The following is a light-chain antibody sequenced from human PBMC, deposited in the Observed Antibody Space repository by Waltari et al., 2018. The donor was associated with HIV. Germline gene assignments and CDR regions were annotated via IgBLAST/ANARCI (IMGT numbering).Light chain of an antibody. J-gene: IGLJ3*02. CDR3: QTWDSGTIV. Sequence: SYELAQPPSVSVSSGQTASISCSGNNLGNKYVSWYQQRSGQSPLLVLYQDTKRPSGVPDRFSGSNSGNTATLTINETQPLDEAEYSCQTWDSGTIVFGGGTKLSVL. CDR1: NLGNKY. CDR2: QDT. V-gene: IGLV3-1*01.